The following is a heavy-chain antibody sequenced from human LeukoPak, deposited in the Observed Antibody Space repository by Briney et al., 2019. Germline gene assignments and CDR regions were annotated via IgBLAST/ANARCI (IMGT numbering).Heavy chain of an antibody. Sequence: SETLSLTCAVYGGSFSGYYWSWIRQPPGKGLEWIGEINHSGSTNYNPSLKSRVTISVDTSKNQFSLKLSSVTAADTAVYYCARQVAEYYYDSSGHIDYWGQGTLVTVSS. V-gene: IGHV4-34*01. CDR3: ARQVAEYYYDSSGHIDY. CDR1: GGSFSGYY. CDR2: INHSGST. J-gene: IGHJ4*02. D-gene: IGHD3-22*01.